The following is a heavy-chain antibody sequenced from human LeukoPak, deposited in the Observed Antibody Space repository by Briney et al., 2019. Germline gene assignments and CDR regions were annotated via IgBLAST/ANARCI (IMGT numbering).Heavy chain of an antibody. V-gene: IGHV3-23*01. Sequence: GGSLRLSCVASGFNFGQSAMGWVRQAPGKGLEWVSGIRGSGGRTYYADSVEGRLTISRDTSNSTLCMQMHSLRPDGTAVIYRAKYSTCYYGKIVSDYPRYAFNFGGRGPGDSVSS. CDR1: GFNFGQSA. J-gene: IGHJ4*02. CDR2: IRGSGGRT. D-gene: IGHD3-10*01. CDR3: AKYSTCYYGKIVSDYPRYAFNF.